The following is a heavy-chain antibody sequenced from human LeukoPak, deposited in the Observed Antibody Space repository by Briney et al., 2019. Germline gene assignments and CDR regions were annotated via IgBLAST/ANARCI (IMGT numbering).Heavy chain of an antibody. V-gene: IGHV3-21*01. J-gene: IGHJ6*03. CDR3: ARAGKIYSTRDYYYMDV. Sequence: GGSLRLSCAASGFTFSNAWMSWVRQAPGKGLEWVSSISSSSSYIYYADSVKGRFTISRDNAKNSLYLQMNSLRAEDTAVYYCARAGKIYSTRDYYYMDVWGKGTTVTVSS. CDR1: GFTFSNAW. D-gene: IGHD2/OR15-2a*01. CDR2: ISSSSSYI.